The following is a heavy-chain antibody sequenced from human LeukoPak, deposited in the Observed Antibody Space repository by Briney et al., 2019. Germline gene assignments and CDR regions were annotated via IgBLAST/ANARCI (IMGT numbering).Heavy chain of an antibody. CDR2: ISYDGSNK. CDR3: ARDRLPITMVRGVTIDY. CDR1: GFTFSSYA. J-gene: IGHJ4*02. Sequence: GSLRLSCAASGFTFSSYAMHWVRQAPCKGLEWVAVISYDGSNKYYADSVKGRFTISRDNSKNTLYLQMNSLRAEDTAVYYCARDRLPITMVRGVTIDYWGQGTLVTVSS. D-gene: IGHD3-10*01. V-gene: IGHV3-30*04.